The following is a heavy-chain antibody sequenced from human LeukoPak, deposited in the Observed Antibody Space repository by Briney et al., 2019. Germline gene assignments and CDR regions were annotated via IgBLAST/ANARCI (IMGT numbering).Heavy chain of an antibody. V-gene: IGHV3-23*01. D-gene: IGHD6-13*01. CDR1: GFTFSSYA. J-gene: IGHJ4*02. Sequence: PGGSLRLSCAASGFTFSSYAMSWVRQAPGKGLEWVSAISGSGGSTYYADSVKGRFTISRDNSKNTLYLQMNSLRVEDTAVYYCANGPYGSSWFGYYWGQGTLVTVSP. CDR3: ANGPYGSSWFGYY. CDR2: ISGSGGST.